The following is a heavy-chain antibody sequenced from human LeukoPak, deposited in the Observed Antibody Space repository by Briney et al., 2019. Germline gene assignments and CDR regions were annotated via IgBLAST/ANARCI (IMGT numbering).Heavy chain of an antibody. J-gene: IGHJ5*02. D-gene: IGHD1-26*01. CDR2: IYYSGST. V-gene: IGHV4-39*07. CDR3: ARDFPIVGTNGWFDP. CDR1: GGSXGSSSYY. Sequence: KPSETLSLTCTVXGGSXGSSSYYWGXXRXPXXKGLEWIGSIYYSGSTYYNPSLKSRVTMSVDTSKNQFSLRLSSVTAADTAVYYCARDFPIVGTNGWFDPWGQGTLVTVSS.